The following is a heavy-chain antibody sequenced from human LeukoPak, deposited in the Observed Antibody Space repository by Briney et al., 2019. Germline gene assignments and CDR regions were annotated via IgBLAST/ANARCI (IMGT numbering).Heavy chain of an antibody. J-gene: IGHJ4*02. Sequence: SQTLSLTCAISGDSVSSNSVAWNWIRQSPSRGLEWLGRTYYRSKWYNDYAVSVKSRITINPDTSKNQFSLQLSSVSPEDTAVYYCARSVFRHQVEPFGYWGQGTLATVSS. V-gene: IGHV6-1*01. CDR2: TYYRSKWYN. CDR3: ARSVFRHQVEPFGY. D-gene: IGHD3/OR15-3a*01. CDR1: GDSVSSNSVA.